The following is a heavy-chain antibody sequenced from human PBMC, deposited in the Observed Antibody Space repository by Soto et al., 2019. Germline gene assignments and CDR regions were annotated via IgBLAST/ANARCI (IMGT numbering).Heavy chain of an antibody. CDR2: FSGGGGGT. V-gene: IGHV3-23*01. CDR3: AKADGQQWLIPHLDN. CDR1: GFIISDYG. J-gene: IGHJ4*02. D-gene: IGHD6-19*01. Sequence: EVQLLDSGGGLVQPGGSLRLSCAVSGFIISDYGVTWVRQAPGKGLEWVSGFSGGGGGTFYADSVKGRFTISRDDSKNTVSLQLNSLRVEDTAQYYCAKADGQQWLIPHLDNWGQGTLVTVS.